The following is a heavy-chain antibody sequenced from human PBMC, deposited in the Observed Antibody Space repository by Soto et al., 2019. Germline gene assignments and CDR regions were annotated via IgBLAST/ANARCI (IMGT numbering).Heavy chain of an antibody. Sequence: ASVNVTCKASGYTFTSDGISWVRQAPGEGLEGMGWISAYNGNTNYAQKLQGRVTMTTDTPTRTAYMELRSLRSDETAVYYCAREGPSTIFGVATPGDYGMDVWGQGTTVTVSS. CDR1: GYTFTSDG. CDR3: AREGPSTIFGVATPGDYGMDV. CDR2: ISAYNGNT. D-gene: IGHD3-3*01. J-gene: IGHJ6*02. V-gene: IGHV1-18*01.